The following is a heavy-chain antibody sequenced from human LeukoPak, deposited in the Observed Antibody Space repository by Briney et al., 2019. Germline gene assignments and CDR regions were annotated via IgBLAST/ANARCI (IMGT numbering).Heavy chain of an antibody. CDR3: ARAYGSGSLDY. CDR2: IYYSGST. Sequence: PSETLSLTCTVSGGSISSYYWSWIRQPPGKGLEWIGYIYYSGSTNYNPSLKSRVTMSVDTSKNQFSLKLSSVTAADTAVYYCARAYGSGSLDYWGQGTLVTVSS. CDR1: GGSISSYY. J-gene: IGHJ4*02. V-gene: IGHV4-59*01. D-gene: IGHD3-10*01.